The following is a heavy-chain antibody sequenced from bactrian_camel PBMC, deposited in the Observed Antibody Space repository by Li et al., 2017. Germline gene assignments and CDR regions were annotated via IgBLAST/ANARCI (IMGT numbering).Heavy chain of an antibody. J-gene: IGHJ4*01. CDR1: GFTSSEYT. CDR2: INPDGRTT. CDR3: TSVNTNL. V-gene: IGHV3S40*01. Sequence: VQLVESGGGLVPPGGSLTLSCAASGFTSSEYTMTWVRQTPGKGLEWVTSINPDGRTTSGSDVAKGRFSISRDNAKNIVYLQLNSLKPQDTAMYYCTSVNTNLWGQGTQVTVS.